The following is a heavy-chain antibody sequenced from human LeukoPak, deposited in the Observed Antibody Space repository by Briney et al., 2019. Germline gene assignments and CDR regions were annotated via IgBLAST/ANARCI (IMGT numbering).Heavy chain of an antibody. J-gene: IGHJ4*02. Sequence: PSATLSLTCAVDGGSFSSCYCSWVRQPPGKGLEWIGEINHSGSTNYNPSLKSRVTISVDTSKNQFSLKLSSVTAADTAVYYCARGRRMFRAKNRQKMNDYWGQGTLVTVSS. CDR3: ARGRRMFRAKNRQKMNDY. D-gene: IGHD3-10*02. V-gene: IGHV4-34*01. CDR1: GGSFSSCY. CDR2: INHSGST.